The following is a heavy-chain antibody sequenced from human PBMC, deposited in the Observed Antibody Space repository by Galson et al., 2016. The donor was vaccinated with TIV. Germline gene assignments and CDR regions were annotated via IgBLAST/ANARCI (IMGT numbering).Heavy chain of an antibody. Sequence: SLRLSCADSRSTFSSSWMNWVRQAPGQGLEWVSGISGNTDGGTIDYAAPVKGRFTISRDDSKNALYLQMNSLKTEDTGMYYCTAGVPARLASDYWGQGTLVTVSS. J-gene: IGHJ4*02. D-gene: IGHD2-2*01. CDR2: ISGNTDGGTI. CDR3: TAGVPARLASDY. V-gene: IGHV3-15*07. CDR1: RSTFSSSW.